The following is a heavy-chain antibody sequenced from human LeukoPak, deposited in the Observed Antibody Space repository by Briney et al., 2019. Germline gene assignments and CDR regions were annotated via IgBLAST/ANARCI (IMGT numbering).Heavy chain of an antibody. CDR2: IYYSGNT. V-gene: IGHV4-59*01. CDR3: ARENYSSGWYGIIDY. CDR1: GGSFSGYY. Sequence: SETLSLTCAVYGGSFSGYYWSWIRQPPGKGLEWIGYIYYSGNTNYNPSLKSRVTISVDTSKNQFSLKLSSVTAADTAVYYCARENYSSGWYGIIDYWGQGTLVTVSS. J-gene: IGHJ4*02. D-gene: IGHD6-19*01.